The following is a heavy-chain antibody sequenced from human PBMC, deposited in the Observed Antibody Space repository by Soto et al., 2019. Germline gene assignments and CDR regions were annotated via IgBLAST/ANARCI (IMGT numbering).Heavy chain of an antibody. D-gene: IGHD6-13*01. CDR3: ARSPRSIAAGGIDY. CDR2: IYHGGST. V-gene: IGHV4-4*02. CDR1: GGSISSSNL. Sequence: QVQLQESGPGLVKPSGTLSLTCAFSGGSISSSNLWPWVRQPPGKGLEWIGEIYHGGSTNYNPSLKSRVTRAVDKSKNQFSLMLSSVTAADTAVYYCARSPRSIAAGGIDYWGQGILVTVSS. J-gene: IGHJ4*02.